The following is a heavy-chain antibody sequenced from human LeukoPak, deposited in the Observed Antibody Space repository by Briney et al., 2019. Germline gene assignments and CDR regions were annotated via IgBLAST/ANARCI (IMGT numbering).Heavy chain of an antibody. V-gene: IGHV1-2*02. J-gene: IGHJ4*02. CDR3: ARWYNSCWYDY. Sequence: GASVTVSCKASGYTFGGYHLLWMRQAPGQGREWLGWINPDTGATRYVQKFQGRVTMTRDTSISTVYMELSRLRSDDTAVYYCARWYNSCWYDYWGQGTLVSVSS. CDR1: GYTFGGYH. D-gene: IGHD6-13*01. CDR2: INPDTGAT.